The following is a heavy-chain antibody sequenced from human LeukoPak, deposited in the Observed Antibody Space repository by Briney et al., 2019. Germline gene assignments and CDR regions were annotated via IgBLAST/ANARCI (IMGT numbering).Heavy chain of an antibody. D-gene: IGHD3-16*01. J-gene: IGHJ4*02. Sequence: GGSLRLSCAASGFTFNTYSMNWVRQAPGKGLEWVSSISSSGTYTYYADSVKGRFTISRDNAKNSLYLQMNSLRAEDTAVYYCARELAVGVDYWGQGTLVTVSS. CDR3: ARELAVGVDY. V-gene: IGHV3-21*01. CDR2: ISSSGTYT. CDR1: GFTFNTYS.